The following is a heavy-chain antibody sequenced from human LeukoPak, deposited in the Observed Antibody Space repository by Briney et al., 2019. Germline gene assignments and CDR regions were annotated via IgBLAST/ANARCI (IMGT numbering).Heavy chain of an antibody. CDR1: EYSFTSYW. Sequence: NLGEFLKISCKGSEYSFTSYWIGWVRQMPGKGLEWMGIIYPGDSDTRYSPSFQGQVTISADKSISTAYLQWSSLKASDTAMYYCARFAMVGGQAHFDYWGQGTLVTVSS. CDR2: IYPGDSDT. D-gene: IGHD1-26*01. J-gene: IGHJ4*02. V-gene: IGHV5-51*01. CDR3: ARFAMVGGQAHFDY.